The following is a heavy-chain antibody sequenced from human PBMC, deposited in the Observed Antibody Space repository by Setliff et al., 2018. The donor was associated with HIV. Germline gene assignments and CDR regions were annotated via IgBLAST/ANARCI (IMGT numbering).Heavy chain of an antibody. CDR1: GESFSGYY. CDR2: INHSGST. J-gene: IGHJ6*03. V-gene: IGHV4-34*01. Sequence: SETLSLTCAVYGESFSGYYWTWIRQSPGKGLEWIGEINHSGSTNYNPPLKSRVTISVDTSKNQFPLKLHSMTAADTAVYFCARGRAYSSGWGLLRNYYMDIWGKGTTVT. CDR3: ARGRAYSSGWGLLRNYYMDI. D-gene: IGHD6-19*01.